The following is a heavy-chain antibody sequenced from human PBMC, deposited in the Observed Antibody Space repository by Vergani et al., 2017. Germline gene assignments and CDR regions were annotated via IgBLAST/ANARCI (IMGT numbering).Heavy chain of an antibody. Sequence: DVQLLESGGSLKQPGGSVRLSCAASGFTFSTYAMHWVRQAPGKGLEWVSALTGGGGSTYYADSFKGRFIISRDNSRDTLYLQMNSLRPEDTATYYCVKVAGSYENFFDSWGQGTLVTVSS. CDR3: VKVAGSYENFFDS. CDR2: LTGGGGST. V-gene: IGHV3-23*01. CDR1: GFTFSTYA. J-gene: IGHJ4*02. D-gene: IGHD1-26*01.